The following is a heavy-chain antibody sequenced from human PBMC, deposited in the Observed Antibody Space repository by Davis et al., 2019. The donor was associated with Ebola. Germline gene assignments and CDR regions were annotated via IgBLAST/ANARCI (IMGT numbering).Heavy chain of an antibody. V-gene: IGHV4-39*01. J-gene: IGHJ6*02. Sequence: MPSEPLSLTCPVPAGSIGSSSYYWGWIRQPPGKGLEWIGSIYKSGSTYYNASLESRVTISVDTSKNQLSLKFTSVTAADTAVYYCARPVSPGYSYGYYYYDMDVWGHGTTVTVSS. D-gene: IGHD5-18*01. CDR3: ARPVSPGYSYGYYYYDMDV. CDR1: AGSIGSSSYY. CDR2: IYKSGST.